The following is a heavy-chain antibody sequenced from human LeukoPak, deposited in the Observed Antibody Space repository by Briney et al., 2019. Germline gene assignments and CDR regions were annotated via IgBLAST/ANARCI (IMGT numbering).Heavy chain of an antibody. Sequence: SVKVSCKASGGTFSSYAISWVRQAPGQGLEWMGRIIPILGTANYAQKFQGRVTITADKSTSTAYMELSSLRSEDTAVYYCARGHYDSSGYYYGFDYWGQGTLVTVSS. CDR1: GGTFSSYA. V-gene: IGHV1-69*04. J-gene: IGHJ4*02. CDR2: IIPILGTA. D-gene: IGHD3-22*01. CDR3: ARGHYDSSGYYYGFDY.